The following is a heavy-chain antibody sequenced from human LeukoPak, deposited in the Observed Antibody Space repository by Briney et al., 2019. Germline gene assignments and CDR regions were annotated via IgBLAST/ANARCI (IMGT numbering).Heavy chain of an antibody. CDR1: GGSFSGYY. CDR3: ARGGCSGGSCYEDAFDI. D-gene: IGHD2-15*01. J-gene: IGHJ3*02. CDR2: INHSGST. Sequence: SETLSLTCAVYGGSFSGYYWSWIRQPPGKGLEWIGEINHSGSTNYNPSLTRRVTISVATSKNQFSLKLSSVTAADTAVYYCARGGCSGGSCYEDAFDIWGQGTMVTVSS. V-gene: IGHV4-34*01.